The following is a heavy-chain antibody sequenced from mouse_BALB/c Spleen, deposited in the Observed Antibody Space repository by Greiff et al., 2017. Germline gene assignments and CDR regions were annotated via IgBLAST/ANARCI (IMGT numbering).Heavy chain of an antibody. CDR3: SGGYYFAY. D-gene: IGHD2-3*01. CDR2: IYPGNSDT. CDR1: GYSFTSYW. J-gene: IGHJ3*01. Sequence: VQLQQSGTVLARPGASVKMSCKASGYSFTSYWMHWVKQRPGQGLEWIGAIYPGNSDTSYNQKFKGKAKLTAVTSTSTAYMELSSLTNEDSAVYYCSGGYYFAYWGQGTLVTVSA. V-gene: IGHV1-5*01.